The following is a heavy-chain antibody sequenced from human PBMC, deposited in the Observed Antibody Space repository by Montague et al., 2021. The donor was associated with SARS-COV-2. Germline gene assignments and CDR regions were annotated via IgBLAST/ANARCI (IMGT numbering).Heavy chain of an antibody. CDR2: ISSSGSTI. CDR3: ARGGTYYDFWSGYQNYYYGMDV. Sequence: RLSWSASGFTFSSYEMNWVRQAPGKGLGWVSYISSSGSTIYYADSVKGRFTISRDNAKNSLYLQMNSLRAEDTAVYYCARGGTYYDFWSGYQNYYYGMDVWGQGTTVTVSS. CDR1: GFTFSSYE. V-gene: IGHV3-48*03. J-gene: IGHJ6*02. D-gene: IGHD3-3*01.